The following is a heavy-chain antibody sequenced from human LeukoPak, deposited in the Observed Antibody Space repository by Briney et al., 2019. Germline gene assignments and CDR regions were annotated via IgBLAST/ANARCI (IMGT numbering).Heavy chain of an antibody. D-gene: IGHD3-10*01. CDR2: ISSSSSYI. CDR1: GFTFSSYS. CDR3: ASQDIGVRGVPRWFDP. J-gene: IGHJ5*02. Sequence: PGGSLRLSCAASGFTFSSYSMNWVRQAPGKGLEWVSSISSSSSYIYYADSVKGRFTISRDNAKNSLYLQMNSLRAEDTAAYYCASQDIGVRGVPRWFDPWGQGTLVTVSS. V-gene: IGHV3-21*01.